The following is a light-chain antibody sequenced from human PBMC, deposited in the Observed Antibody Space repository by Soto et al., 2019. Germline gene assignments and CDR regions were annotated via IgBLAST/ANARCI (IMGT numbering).Light chain of an antibody. J-gene: IGKJ5*01. CDR1: QSVTTR. CDR2: GAS. Sequence: EIVMTQSPATLSVSPGERVTLSCRASQSVTTRLAWYQHKPGQAPTLLMSGASNRASGVPVRFSGSGSGTDFTLTITRLEPEDVALYYCQQYGGSPITFGLGTRLEIK. V-gene: IGKV3-20*01. CDR3: QQYGGSPIT.